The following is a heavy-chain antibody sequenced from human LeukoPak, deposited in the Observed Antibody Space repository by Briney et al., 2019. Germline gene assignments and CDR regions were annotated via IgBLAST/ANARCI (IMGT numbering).Heavy chain of an antibody. CDR2: MNPNSGNT. CDR1: GYTFTSYD. Sequence: GASVKVSCKASGYTFTSYDINWVRQATGQGLEGMGWMNPNSGNTGYAQKFQGRVTITRNTSISTAYMELSSLRSEDTAVYYCAKRSGYCSGGSCYSSPGYYFDYWGQGTLVTVSS. D-gene: IGHD2-15*01. J-gene: IGHJ4*02. CDR3: AKRSGYCSGGSCYSSPGYYFDY. V-gene: IGHV1-8*03.